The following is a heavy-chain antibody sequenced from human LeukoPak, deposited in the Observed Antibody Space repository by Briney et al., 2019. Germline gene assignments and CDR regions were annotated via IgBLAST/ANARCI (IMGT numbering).Heavy chain of an antibody. V-gene: IGHV4-34*01. J-gene: IGHJ4*02. CDR3: ARGRGTVTTFRISTTNDY. CDR1: GGSFSGYY. D-gene: IGHD4-17*01. Sequence: SETLSLTCAVYGGSFSGYYWSWIRQPPGKGLEWIGEINHSGCTNYNPSLKSRVTISVDTSKNQFSLKLSSVTAADTAVYYCARGRGTVTTFRISTTNDYWGQGTLVTVSS. CDR2: INHSGCT.